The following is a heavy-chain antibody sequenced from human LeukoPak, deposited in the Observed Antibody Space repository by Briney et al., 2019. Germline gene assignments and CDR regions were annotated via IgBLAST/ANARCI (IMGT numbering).Heavy chain of an antibody. Sequence: QSGGSLRLSCAASGFTFSSYGMHWVRQAPGKGLEWVAVISYDGSNKYYADSVKGRFTISRDNAKNALYLQMHSLRVEDTAVYYCARESIVVVPTTMDDASDIWGQGTMVTVSS. CDR2: ISYDGSNK. D-gene: IGHD2-2*01. CDR3: ARESIVVVPTTMDDASDI. CDR1: GFTFSSYG. V-gene: IGHV3-30*03. J-gene: IGHJ3*02.